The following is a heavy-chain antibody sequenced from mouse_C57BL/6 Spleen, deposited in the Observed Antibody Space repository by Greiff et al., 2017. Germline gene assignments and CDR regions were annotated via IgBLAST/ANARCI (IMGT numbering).Heavy chain of an antibody. Sequence: QVQLQQSGPELVKPGASVKLSCKASGYTFTSYDINWVKQRPGQGLEWIGWIYPRDGSTKYNEKFKGKATLTADKSSSTAYMQLNSLTSEDSAVYFCARYSNYFNWYFDVWGTGTTVTVSS. J-gene: IGHJ1*03. CDR1: GYTFTSYD. D-gene: IGHD2-5*01. CDR3: ARYSNYFNWYFDV. CDR2: IYPRDGST. V-gene: IGHV1-85*01.